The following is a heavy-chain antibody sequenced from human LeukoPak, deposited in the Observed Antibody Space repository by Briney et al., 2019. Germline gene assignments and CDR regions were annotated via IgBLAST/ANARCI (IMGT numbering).Heavy chain of an antibody. CDR3: ARGPRGGYYYYGMDV. CDR2: INHSGST. D-gene: IGHD2-15*01. Sequence: PSETLSLTCAVYGGSFSGYYWSWIRQPPGKGLEWIGEINHSGSTNYNPSLKSRVTISVDTSKNQFSLKLSSVTAADTAVYYCARGPRGGYYYYGMDVWGQGTTVTVSS. J-gene: IGHJ6*02. CDR1: GGSFSGYY. V-gene: IGHV4-34*01.